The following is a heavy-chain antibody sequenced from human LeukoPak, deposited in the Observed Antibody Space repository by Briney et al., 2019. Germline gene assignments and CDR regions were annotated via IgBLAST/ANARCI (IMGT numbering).Heavy chain of an antibody. Sequence: PGGSLRLSCAASGFTFSSYEMNWVRQAPGKGLEWVSYISSSGSTIYYADSVKGRFTISRDNAKNSLYLQMNSLRAEDTAVYYCARDLATIYYYYYYMDVWGKGTTVTVSS. CDR1: GFTFSSYE. CDR3: ARDLATIYYYYYYMDV. D-gene: IGHD5-12*01. CDR2: ISSSGSTI. V-gene: IGHV3-48*03. J-gene: IGHJ6*03.